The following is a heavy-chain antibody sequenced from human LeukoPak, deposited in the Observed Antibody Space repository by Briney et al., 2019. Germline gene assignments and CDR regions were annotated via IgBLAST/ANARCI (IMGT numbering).Heavy chain of an antibody. CDR2: ISYDGSNK. CDR1: GFTFSSYA. Sequence: GGSLRLSCAASGFTFSSYAMLWVRQAPGKGLEWVAVISYDGSNKYYADSVKGRFTISRDNSKNTLYLQMNSLRAEDTAVYYCARVGVAVAGTYWGQGTLVTVSS. V-gene: IGHV3-30*04. J-gene: IGHJ4*02. CDR3: ARVGVAVAGTY. D-gene: IGHD6-19*01.